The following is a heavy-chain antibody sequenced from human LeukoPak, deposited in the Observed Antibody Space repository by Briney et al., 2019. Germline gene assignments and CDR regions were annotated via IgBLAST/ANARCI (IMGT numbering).Heavy chain of an antibody. CDR2: ISGSGLST. D-gene: IGHD3-9*01. Sequence: PGGALRLSCAASGFTFYDYGMPWVRQAPGKGLEWVSTISGSGLSTYYADSVKGRFTISRDNSNNKVFLQMNSLRAEDTAVYYCAKDGGGRYFDWLSYYFDYWGQGTLVTISS. CDR3: AKDGGGRYFDWLSYYFDY. V-gene: IGHV3-23*01. J-gene: IGHJ4*02. CDR1: GFTFYDYG.